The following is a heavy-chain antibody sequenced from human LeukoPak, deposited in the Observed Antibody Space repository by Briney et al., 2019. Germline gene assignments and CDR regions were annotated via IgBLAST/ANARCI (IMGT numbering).Heavy chain of an antibody. CDR2: ISSSSSYI. Sequence: GGSLRLSCAASVFIFSSYSMNWVRQAPGKGLEWVSSISSSSSYIYYADSVKGRFTISRDNAKNSLYLQMNSLRAEDTAVYYCARDLTVIVVFGHMDVWGKGTTVTVSS. D-gene: IGHD3-22*01. V-gene: IGHV3-21*01. J-gene: IGHJ6*03. CDR3: ARDLTVIVVFGHMDV. CDR1: VFIFSSYS.